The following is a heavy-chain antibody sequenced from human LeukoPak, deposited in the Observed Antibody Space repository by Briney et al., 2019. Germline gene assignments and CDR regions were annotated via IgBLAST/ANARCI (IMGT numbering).Heavy chain of an antibody. J-gene: IGHJ4*02. CDR1: GYTFTGYY. Sequence: ASVKVSCKASGYTFTGYYMHWVRQAPGQGLEWMGRINPNSGGTNYAQKFQGRVTMTRDTSISTAYMELSRLRSDDTAVYYCARDDRDGYFFQFDYWGRGTLVTVSS. CDR3: ARDDRDGYFFQFDY. V-gene: IGHV1-2*06. D-gene: IGHD5-24*01. CDR2: INPNSGGT.